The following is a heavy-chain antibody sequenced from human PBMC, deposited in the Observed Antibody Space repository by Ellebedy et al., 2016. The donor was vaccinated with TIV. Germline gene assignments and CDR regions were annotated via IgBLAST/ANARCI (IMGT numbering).Heavy chain of an antibody. CDR3: ARDRSPIVVVIHSDGMDV. Sequence: ASVKVSCKASGYTFTGYYMHWVRQAPGQGLEWMGWINPNSGGTNYAQKFQGRVTMTRDTSISTAYMELSRLRSDDTAVYYCARDRSPIVVVIHSDGMDVWGQGTTVTVSS. V-gene: IGHV1-2*02. CDR2: INPNSGGT. CDR1: GYTFTGYY. J-gene: IGHJ6*02. D-gene: IGHD3-22*01.